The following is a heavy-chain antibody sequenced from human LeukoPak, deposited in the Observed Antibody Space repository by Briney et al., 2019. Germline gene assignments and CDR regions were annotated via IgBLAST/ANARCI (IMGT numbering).Heavy chain of an antibody. Sequence: TGGSLRLSCAASGFTFSSYEMNWVRQAPGKGLEWVSYISSSGSTIYYADSVKGRFTISRDNAKNSLYLQMNSLRAEDTAVYYCARGPVWGFDYWGQGTLVTVSS. D-gene: IGHD3-16*01. J-gene: IGHJ4*02. CDR3: ARGPVWGFDY. CDR1: GFTFSSYE. V-gene: IGHV3-48*03. CDR2: ISSSGSTI.